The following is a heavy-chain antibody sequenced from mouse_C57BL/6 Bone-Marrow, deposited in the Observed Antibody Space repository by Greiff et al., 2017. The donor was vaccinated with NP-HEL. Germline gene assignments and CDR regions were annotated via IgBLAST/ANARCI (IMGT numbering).Heavy chain of an antibody. D-gene: IGHD1-1*01. Sequence: QVQLKQPGAELVKPGASVKLSCKASGYTFTSYWMHWVKQRPGQGLEWIGMIHPNSGSTNYNEKFKSKATLTVDTSSSTAYMQLSSLTSEDSAVYYCARDYGSSYYAMDYWGQGTSVTVSS. CDR1: GYTFTSYW. CDR2: IHPNSGST. J-gene: IGHJ4*01. V-gene: IGHV1-64*01. CDR3: ARDYGSSYYAMDY.